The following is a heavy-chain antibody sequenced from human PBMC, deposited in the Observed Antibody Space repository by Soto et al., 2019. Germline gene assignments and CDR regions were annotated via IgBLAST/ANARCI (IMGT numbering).Heavy chain of an antibody. CDR1: GYSFTSYW. CDR3: ARQRYSSSWFLVSGGYYYGMDV. Sequence: PGESLKISCKGSGYSFTSYWMGWVRQMLGKALEWMGSIYADNSYTRYRPSLQGQVTISADKAISTAYLQSSSLKAADTAMYYCARQRYSSSWFLVSGGYYYGMDVWVQGTKGTVS. V-gene: IGHV5-51*01. CDR2: IYADNSYT. J-gene: IGHJ6*02. D-gene: IGHD6-13*01.